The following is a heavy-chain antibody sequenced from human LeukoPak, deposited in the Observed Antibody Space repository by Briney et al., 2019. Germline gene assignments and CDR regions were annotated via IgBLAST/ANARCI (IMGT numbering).Heavy chain of an antibody. J-gene: IGHJ6*02. Sequence: GRSLRLSCAASGFTFDDYAMHWVRHAPGKGLEWVSGISWISGSIGYADSVKGRFTISRDNAKNSLYLQMNSLRAEDTALYYCAKDDSSGWPHYYGMDVWGQGTTVTVSS. CDR2: ISWISGSI. V-gene: IGHV3-9*01. CDR1: GFTFDDYA. D-gene: IGHD6-19*01. CDR3: AKDDSSGWPHYYGMDV.